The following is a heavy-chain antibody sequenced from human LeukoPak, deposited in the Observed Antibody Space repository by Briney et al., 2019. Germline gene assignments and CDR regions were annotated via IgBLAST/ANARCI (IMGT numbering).Heavy chain of an antibody. CDR2: IHSDGSST. CDR1: GFTFNSYW. CDR3: AKGSGWYFTDKIFDY. V-gene: IGHV3-74*01. D-gene: IGHD6-19*01. J-gene: IGHJ4*02. Sequence: GGSLRLSCAASGFTFNSYWMHWVRQAPGKGLVWVSRIHSDGSSTSYADSVKGRFTISRDNSKNTLYLQMNSLRAEDTAVYYCAKGSGWYFTDKIFDYWGQGTLVTVSS.